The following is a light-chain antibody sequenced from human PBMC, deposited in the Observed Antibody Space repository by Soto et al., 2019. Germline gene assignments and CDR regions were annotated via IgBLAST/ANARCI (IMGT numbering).Light chain of an antibody. J-gene: IGKJ1*01. CDR2: WAS. CDR1: QSVLYNVNNKNH. CDR3: QQYYSNPWT. Sequence: DIVMTQSPDSLAVSLGERATINCKSSQSVLYNVNNKNHLGWYQQKPGQPPKLLIYWASTREFGVPDRFSGSESGTDFTLTNTSLQAVDVAIYYCQQYYSNPWTFGQGTKVEIK. V-gene: IGKV4-1*01.